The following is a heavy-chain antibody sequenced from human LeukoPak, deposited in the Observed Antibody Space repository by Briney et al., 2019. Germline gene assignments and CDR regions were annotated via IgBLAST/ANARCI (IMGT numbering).Heavy chain of an antibody. CDR1: GFTFSSYW. J-gene: IGHJ4*02. Sequence: PGGSLRPSCAASGFTFSSYWMSWVRQAPGKGLEWVANMNQDGSAIYYVGSVKGRFTISRDNAKNSLYLQMTSLRADDTAVYYCARASGEGRYFDYWGQGTLVTVSS. D-gene: IGHD4-17*01. CDR2: MNQDGSAI. V-gene: IGHV3-7*03. CDR3: ARASGEGRYFDY.